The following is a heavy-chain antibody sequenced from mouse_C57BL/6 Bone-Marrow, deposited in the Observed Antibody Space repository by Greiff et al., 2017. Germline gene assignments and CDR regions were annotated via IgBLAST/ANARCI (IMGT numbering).Heavy chain of an antibody. CDR1: GYTFTSYG. CDR2: IYPRSGNT. CDR3: AREAQATEWFAY. Sequence: VQLQQSGAELARPGASVKLSCKASGYTFTSYGIRWVKQRTGQGLEWIGEIYPRSGNTYYNEKFKGKATRTADKSSSTAYMELRSLTSEDAAVYFCAREAQATEWFAYWGQGTLVTVSA. J-gene: IGHJ3*01. V-gene: IGHV1-81*01. D-gene: IGHD3-2*02.